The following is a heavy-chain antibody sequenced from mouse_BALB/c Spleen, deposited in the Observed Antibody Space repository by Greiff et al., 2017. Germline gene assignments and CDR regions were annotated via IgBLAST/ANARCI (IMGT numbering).Heavy chain of an antibody. CDR1: GYTFTSYV. D-gene: IGHD1-1*01. CDR2: INPYNDGT. V-gene: IGHV1-14*01. Sequence: EVQLQQSGPELVKPGASVKMSCTASGYTFTSYVMHWVKQKPGQGLVWIGYINPYNDGTKYNEKFKGKATLTSDKSSSTAYMELSSLTSEDSAVYDGARAYGSSSYARDDGGQGTSVNVSS. CDR3: ARAYGSSSYARDD. J-gene: IGHJ4*01.